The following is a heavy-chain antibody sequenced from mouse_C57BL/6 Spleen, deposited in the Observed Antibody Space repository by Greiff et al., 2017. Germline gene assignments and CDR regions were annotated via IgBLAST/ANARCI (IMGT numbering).Heavy chain of an antibody. D-gene: IGHD2-3*01. CDR1: GYTFTDYN. CDR3: ARDGYYPFAY. CDR2: INPNNGGT. J-gene: IGHJ3*01. Sequence: EVKLEESGPELVKPGASVKIPCKASGYTFTDYNMDWVKQSHGKSLEWIGDINPNNGGTIYNQKFKGKATLTVDKSSSTAYMELRSLTSEDTAVYYCARDGYYPFAYWGQGTLVTVSA. V-gene: IGHV1-18*01.